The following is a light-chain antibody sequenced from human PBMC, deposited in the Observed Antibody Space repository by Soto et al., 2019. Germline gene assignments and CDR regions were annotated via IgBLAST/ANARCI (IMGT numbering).Light chain of an antibody. V-gene: IGKV3-15*01. Sequence: EIVMTQSPATLSVSPGERATLSCRASQSVSSNLAWHQQKPGQAPRLLIYGASTRATGIPARFSGSGSGTEFTLTISSLQSEDFAVYYCQQYNSWLITFGQGTRLEIK. CDR1: QSVSSN. CDR3: QQYNSWLIT. J-gene: IGKJ5*01. CDR2: GAS.